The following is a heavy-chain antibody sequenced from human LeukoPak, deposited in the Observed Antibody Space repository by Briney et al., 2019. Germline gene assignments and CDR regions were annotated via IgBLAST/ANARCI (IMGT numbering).Heavy chain of an antibody. CDR3: ARRTTTRIFDY. J-gene: IGHJ4*02. CDR1: GGSISTDY. Sequence: SETLSLTCTVSGGSISTDYWSWIRQPPGKGLDWIGYVSFGGGTNYNPSLKSRVITSADTSKNQFSLNLTSVTAADTAVYYCARRTTTRIFDYWGQGTLVTVSS. D-gene: IGHD1-1*01. V-gene: IGHV4-59*01. CDR2: VSFGGGT.